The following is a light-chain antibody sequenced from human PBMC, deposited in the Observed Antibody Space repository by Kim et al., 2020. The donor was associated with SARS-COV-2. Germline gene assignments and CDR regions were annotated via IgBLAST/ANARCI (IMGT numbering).Light chain of an antibody. Sequence: EIVLTQSPATLSLSPGERATISCRASQSVSRSLAWYQQKPGQAPRLLINDASDRATGIPARFSGTGSGTDFTLTISSLEPEDFSVYYCQQRYDWPLIFGGGNKLEL. CDR1: QSVSRS. V-gene: IGKV3-11*01. J-gene: IGKJ4*01. CDR3: QQRYDWPLI. CDR2: DAS.